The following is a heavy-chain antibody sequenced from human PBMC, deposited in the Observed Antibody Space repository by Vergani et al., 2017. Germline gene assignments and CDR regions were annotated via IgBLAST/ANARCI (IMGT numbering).Heavy chain of an antibody. D-gene: IGHD3-3*01. CDR3: ARAFWSGLYLP. V-gene: IGHV1-46*03. CDR1: GYTFTSYY. CDR2: INPSGGST. J-gene: IGHJ5*02. Sequence: QVQLVQSGAEVKKPGASVKVSCKASGYTFTSYYMHWVRQAPGQGLEWMGIINPSGGSTSYAQKCQGRVTMTRDTSTSTVYMELSSLRSEDTAVYYCARAFWSGLYLPWGQGTLVTVSS.